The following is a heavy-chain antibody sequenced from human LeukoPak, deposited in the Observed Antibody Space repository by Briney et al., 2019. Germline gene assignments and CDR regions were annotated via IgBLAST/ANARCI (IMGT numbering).Heavy chain of an antibody. CDR3: ARGPHYDYVWGSYRYNWFDP. D-gene: IGHD3-16*02. V-gene: IGHV4-34*01. Sequence: SETLSLTCAAYGGSFSGYYWSWIRQPPGKGLEWIGEINHSGSTNYNPSLKSRVTISVDTSKNQFSLKLSSVTAADSAAYYCARGPHYDYVWGSYRYNWFDPWGQGTLVTVSS. J-gene: IGHJ5*02. CDR1: GGSFSGYY. CDR2: INHSGST.